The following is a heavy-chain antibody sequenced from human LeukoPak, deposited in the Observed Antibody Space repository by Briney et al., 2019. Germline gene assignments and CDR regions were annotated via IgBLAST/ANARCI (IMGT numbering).Heavy chain of an antibody. CDR1: GYTFTSYG. V-gene: IGHV1-18*04. Sequence: GASVKVSCKASGYTFTSYGISWVRQAPGQGLEWMGWISAYNGNTNYAQKLQGRVTMTTDTSTSTAYMELRSLRSDDTAVYYCARGEYCSSGSCWNDAFDIWGQGTMVTVSS. J-gene: IGHJ3*02. D-gene: IGHD2-15*01. CDR2: ISAYNGNT. CDR3: ARGEYCSSGSCWNDAFDI.